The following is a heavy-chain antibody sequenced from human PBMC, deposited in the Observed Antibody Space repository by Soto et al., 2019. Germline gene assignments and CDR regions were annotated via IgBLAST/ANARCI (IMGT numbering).Heavy chain of an antibody. CDR2: ISGAGGIT. CDR1: GFTFINYA. CDR3: AKGSGYDYTYYYHCYMDV. J-gene: IGHJ6*03. Sequence: EVQLLESGGGLVQPGGSLRLSCAASGFTFINYAMSWVRQAPGKGLEWVSSISGAGGITYYADSVKGRFTISRDNSKNTLYLQVNSLRADDTAVYYCAKGSGYDYTYYYHCYMDVWGKGTTVTVSS. V-gene: IGHV3-23*01. D-gene: IGHD5-12*01.